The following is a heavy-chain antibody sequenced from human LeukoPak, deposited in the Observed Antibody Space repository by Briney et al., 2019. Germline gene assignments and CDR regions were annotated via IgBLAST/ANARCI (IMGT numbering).Heavy chain of an antibody. J-gene: IGHJ6*02. CDR3: ARAAAAGGDYYYYYGMDV. CDR2: IIPIFGTA. CDR1: GGTFISYA. Sequence: SVKVSRKASGGTFISYAISWVRQAPGQGLEWMGGIIPIFGTANYAQKFQGRVTITADESTSTAYMELSSLRSEDTAVYYCARAAAAGGDYYYYYGMDVWGQGTTVTVSS. D-gene: IGHD6-13*01. V-gene: IGHV1-69*13.